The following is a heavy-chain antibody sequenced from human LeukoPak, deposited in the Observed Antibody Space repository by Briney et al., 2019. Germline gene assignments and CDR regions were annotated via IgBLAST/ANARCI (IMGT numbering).Heavy chain of an antibody. V-gene: IGHV4-4*02. CDR3: ARAPGYSGYGFFDY. Sequence: PSGALSLNCAVSGGSISSNNWWSWVRPPPGKGLEWIGEIYHSGSTNYNPSLKSRVTISVDKSKNQFSLKLSSVTAADTAVYYCARAPGYSGYGFFDYWGQGTLVTVSS. J-gene: IGHJ4*02. CDR2: IYHSGST. CDR1: GGSISSNNW. D-gene: IGHD5-12*01.